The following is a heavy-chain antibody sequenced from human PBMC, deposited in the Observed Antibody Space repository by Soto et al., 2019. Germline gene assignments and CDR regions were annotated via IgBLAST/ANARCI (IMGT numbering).Heavy chain of an antibody. CDR2: IYYSGST. V-gene: IGHV4-30-4*01. CDR1: GGSISSGDYY. D-gene: IGHD3-22*01. J-gene: IGHJ4*02. CDR3: AREGPGNYYDSSGSLDY. Sequence: QVQLQESGPGLVKPSQTLSLTCTVCGGSISSGDYYWSWIRQPPGKGLEWIGYIYYSGSTYYNPSLKSRVTISVDTSKNQFSLKLSSVTAADTAVYYCAREGPGNYYDSSGSLDYWGQGTLVTVSS.